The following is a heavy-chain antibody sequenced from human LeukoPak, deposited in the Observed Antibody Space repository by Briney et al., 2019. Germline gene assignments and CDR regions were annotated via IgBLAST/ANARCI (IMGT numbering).Heavy chain of an antibody. J-gene: IGHJ4*02. CDR1: GFTFSNYW. V-gene: IGHV3-7*01. D-gene: IGHD1-1*01. CDR2: IDEDGSET. CDR3: VRYGRRANDQPFDV. Sequence: GGSLRLSCEVSGFTFSNYWMMWVRQAPGKGLEWVASIDEDGSETNYVDSVTGRFTVSRDHAKNSLFLQMNSLRAEDTAVYYCVRYGRRANDQPFDVWGQGTLVTVSS.